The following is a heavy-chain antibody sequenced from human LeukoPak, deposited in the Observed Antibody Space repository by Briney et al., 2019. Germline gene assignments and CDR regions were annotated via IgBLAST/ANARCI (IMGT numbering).Heavy chain of an antibody. J-gene: IGHJ3*02. CDR2: IYPGDSDT. D-gene: IGHD3-22*01. CDR1: GYSFTSYW. V-gene: IGHV5-51*01. Sequence: GESLKISCKGSGYSFTSYWIGWGRQMPGKGLECMGIIYPGDSDTRYSPSFQGQVTISADKSISTAYLQWSSLKASDTAMYYCARHGGDSSGLVAFDIWGQGTMVTVSS. CDR3: ARHGGDSSGLVAFDI.